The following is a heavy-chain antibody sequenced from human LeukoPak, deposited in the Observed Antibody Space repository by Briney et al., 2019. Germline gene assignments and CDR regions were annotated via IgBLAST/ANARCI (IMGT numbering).Heavy chain of an antibody. CDR2: ISAYNGNT. J-gene: IGHJ6*02. CDR1: GYTFTSYG. CDR3: AREFIRDYCSSTGCYYYYYYGMDV. Sequence: ASVKVSCKASGYTFTSYGISWVRQAPGQGLEWMGWISAYNGNTNYAQKLQGRVTMTTDTSTSTAYMELRSLRSDDTAVYYCAREFIRDYCSSTGCYYYYYYGMDVWGQGTTVTVSS. V-gene: IGHV1-18*01. D-gene: IGHD2-2*01.